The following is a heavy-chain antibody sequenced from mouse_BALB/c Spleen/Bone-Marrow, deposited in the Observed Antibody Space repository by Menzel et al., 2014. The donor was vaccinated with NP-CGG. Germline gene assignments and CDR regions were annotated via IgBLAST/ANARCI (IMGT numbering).Heavy chain of an antibody. CDR2: INPTSGYT. CDR1: GYTFTTYM. V-gene: IGHV1-4*01. J-gene: IGHJ2*01. Sequence: VQLQESGAELARPGASVKMSCRASGYTFTTYMIHWVRQRPGQGLEWIGYINPTSGYTNYNQKFEDKATLTADKSSSPAYMQLSSLTSEDSAVYYCARRDDGYVYFDYWGQGTTLTVSS. CDR3: ARRDDGYVYFDY. D-gene: IGHD2-3*01.